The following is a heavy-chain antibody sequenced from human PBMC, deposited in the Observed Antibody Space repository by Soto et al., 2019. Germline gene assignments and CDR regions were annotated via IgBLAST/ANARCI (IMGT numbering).Heavy chain of an antibody. V-gene: IGHV3-43D*04. CDR1: GFTFDDYA. Sequence: GGSLRLSCAASGFTFDDYAMHWVRQAPGKGLEWVSLISWDGGSTYYADSVKGRFTISRDNSKNSLYLQMNSLRAEDTALYYCAKDPGEYCSSTSCSGGYYYYGMDVWGQGTKVTVCS. D-gene: IGHD2-2*01. CDR3: AKDPGEYCSSTSCSGGYYYYGMDV. J-gene: IGHJ6*02. CDR2: ISWDGGST.